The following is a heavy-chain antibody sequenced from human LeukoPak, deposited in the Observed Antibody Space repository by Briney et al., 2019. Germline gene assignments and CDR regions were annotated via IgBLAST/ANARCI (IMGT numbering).Heavy chain of an antibody. CDR3: ARGSRGYCSGGSCYDWFDP. J-gene: IGHJ5*02. CDR1: GGSLSGYY. CDR2: INHSGST. V-gene: IGHV4-34*01. D-gene: IGHD2-15*01. Sequence: SETLSLTCAVYGGSLSGYYWSWIRQPPGKGLEWIGEINHSGSTNYNPSLKSRVTISVDTSKSQFSLKLSSVTAADTAVYYCARGSRGYCSGGSCYDWFDPWGQGTLVTVSS.